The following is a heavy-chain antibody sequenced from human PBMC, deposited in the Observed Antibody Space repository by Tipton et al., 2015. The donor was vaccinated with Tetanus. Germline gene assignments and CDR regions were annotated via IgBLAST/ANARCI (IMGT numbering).Heavy chain of an antibody. J-gene: IGHJ6*02. CDR1: GASISSNTYY. Sequence: TLSLTCTVSGASISSNTYYWGWIRQPPGKGLEWIASVSYSGSTYSNPSLRSRIIISVDTSKNQFSLILSSVTAADTAVYYCARATPSGSYFVRYYSMDAWGQGTTVVVSS. CDR2: VSYSGST. V-gene: IGHV4-39*07. CDR3: ARATPSGSYFVRYYSMDA. D-gene: IGHD3-22*01.